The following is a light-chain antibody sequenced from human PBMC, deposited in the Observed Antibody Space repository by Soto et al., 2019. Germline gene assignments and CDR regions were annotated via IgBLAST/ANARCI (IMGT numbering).Light chain of an antibody. J-gene: IGKJ4*01. CDR3: QQYNSWQLS. Sequence: DIQVTQSPSSLSASVGDRVTITCRASQSISSYLNWYQQKPGKAPKLLIYAASSLQSGVPSRFSGSGSGTEFTLTISSLQPDDSATYYCQQYNSWQLSFGGGTKVDI. V-gene: IGKV1-39*01. CDR1: QSISSY. CDR2: AAS.